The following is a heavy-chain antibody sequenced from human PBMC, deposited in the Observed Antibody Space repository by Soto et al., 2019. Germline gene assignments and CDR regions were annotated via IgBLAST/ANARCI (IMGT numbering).Heavy chain of an antibody. Sequence: ASVKVSCKASGYTFTGYYTHWVRQAPGQGLEWMGWINPNSGGTNYAQKFQGWVTMTRDTSISTAYMELSRLRSDDTAVYYCARNAYSGWSSSGMDVWGQGTTVTVSS. CDR2: INPNSGGT. D-gene: IGHD6-19*01. V-gene: IGHV1-2*04. CDR1: GYTFTGYY. J-gene: IGHJ6*02. CDR3: ARNAYSGWSSSGMDV.